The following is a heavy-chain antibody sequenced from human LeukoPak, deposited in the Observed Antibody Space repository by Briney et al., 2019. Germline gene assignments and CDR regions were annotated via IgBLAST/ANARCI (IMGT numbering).Heavy chain of an antibody. J-gene: IGHJ4*02. CDR3: ARDIYGGHDY. Sequence: GGSLRLSCAASGFTFSNYWMSWVRQAPGKGLEWVANINQDGSEKSYVDSVEGRFTISRDNAKKSLYLHVNSLRAEDAAVYYCARDIYGGHDYWGQGTLLTVSS. V-gene: IGHV3-7*04. CDR2: INQDGSEK. D-gene: IGHD2-21*01. CDR1: GFTFSNYW.